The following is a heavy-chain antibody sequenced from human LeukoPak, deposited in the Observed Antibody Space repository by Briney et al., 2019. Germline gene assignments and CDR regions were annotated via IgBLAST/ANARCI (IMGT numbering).Heavy chain of an antibody. V-gene: IGHV1-2*02. CDR3: ARVLYGDHFDC. Sequence: ASRTVAWNAAGYCFTSYYMDWVRHPPGQVLEWMGWIIPNGGDTNYARSFEGRVTMTRGTAINTVFMELSRLRSDDTAVYYCARVLYGDHFDCWGQGTLVTVSS. J-gene: IGHJ4*02. D-gene: IGHD4-17*01. CDR2: IIPNGGDT. CDR1: GYCFTSYY.